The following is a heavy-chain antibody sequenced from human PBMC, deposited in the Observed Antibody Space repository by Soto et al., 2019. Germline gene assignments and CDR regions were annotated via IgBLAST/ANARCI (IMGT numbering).Heavy chain of an antibody. CDR2: ISYDGTKK. J-gene: IGHJ5*01. V-gene: IGHV3-30-3*01. CDR3: VRFWGTGDGSDLRYNCSNS. D-gene: IGHD3-16*01. CDR1: GFPVSPDS. Sequence: PGGALRVSWAASGFPVSPDSIYWIRHAPGKGLERVALISYDGTKKDYADTVKGRFTISRDNSKNTLYLQMNSLRTDDTSVYYFVRFWGTGDGSDLRYNCSNSCDQGPLGTVSS.